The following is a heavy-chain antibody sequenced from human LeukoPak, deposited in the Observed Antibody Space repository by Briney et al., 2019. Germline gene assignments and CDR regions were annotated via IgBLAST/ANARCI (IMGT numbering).Heavy chain of an antibody. CDR3: ASPVLTAAYAFDI. Sequence: HPGGSLRLSCAASGFTVSSNYMTWVRQAPGKGLEWVSIIYSDGSTHYADSVKGRFTISRDNSKNTLYLQMNSLRAEDTAVYYCASPVLTAAYAFDIWGQGTMVTVSS. CDR2: IYSDGST. D-gene: IGHD2-2*01. J-gene: IGHJ3*02. V-gene: IGHV3-53*01. CDR1: GFTVSSNY.